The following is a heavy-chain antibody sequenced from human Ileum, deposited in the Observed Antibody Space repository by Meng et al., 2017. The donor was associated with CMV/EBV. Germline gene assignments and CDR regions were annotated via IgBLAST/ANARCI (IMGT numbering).Heavy chain of an antibody. J-gene: IGHJ4*02. CDR1: FAFNSFG. Sequence: FAFNSFGMHWVRQAPGKGLEWVADIWYDGSKNYYADSVKGRFTISRDNSKNTVHLQMDSLRAEDTAVYYCARDRWHCGITGCYKRLDSWGQGTLVTVSS. D-gene: IGHD2-2*02. CDR2: IWYDGSKN. CDR3: ARDRWHCGITGCYKRLDS. V-gene: IGHV3-33*01.